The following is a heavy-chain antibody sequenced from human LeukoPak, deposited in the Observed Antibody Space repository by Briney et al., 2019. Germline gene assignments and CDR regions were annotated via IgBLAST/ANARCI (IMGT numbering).Heavy chain of an antibody. V-gene: IGHV3-23*01. CDR3: ARDLMGWDLHYFDY. CDR1: GFTFSTYG. CDR2: ISGSAART. J-gene: IGHJ4*02. Sequence: GGSLRLACAASGFTFSTYGMTWVRQAPGRGLEWVSAISGSAARTFYADSVKGRFTISRDNSKNTLSLQMHSLRAEDTAVYYCARDLMGWDLHYFDYWGQGTLVTVSS. D-gene: IGHD1-26*01.